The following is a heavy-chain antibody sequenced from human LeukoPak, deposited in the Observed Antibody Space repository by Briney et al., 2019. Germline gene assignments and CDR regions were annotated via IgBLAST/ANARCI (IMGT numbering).Heavy chain of an antibody. CDR3: SRDRLGGLDL. Sequence: GGSLRLSSAASGFDFSTYAINWVRQAPGKGLEWVSFISTMSNYIFYGDSVKGRFTISRDNAKNSVYLQMNSLRPEDTAVYYCSRDRLGGLDLWGQGTLVTVSS. CDR1: GFDFSTYA. D-gene: IGHD5-12*01. J-gene: IGHJ5*02. V-gene: IGHV3-21*01. CDR2: ISTMSNYI.